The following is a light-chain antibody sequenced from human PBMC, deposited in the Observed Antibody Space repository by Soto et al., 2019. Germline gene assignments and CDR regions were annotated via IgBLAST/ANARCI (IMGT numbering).Light chain of an antibody. CDR1: QSVLYSSNNKDY. CDR3: QQYYSTPYT. CDR2: WAS. Sequence: DIVMTQSPDSLAVSLGERATINCKSSQSVLYSSNNKDYLAWYQQKPGQPPKLLIYWASTRESGVPDRFSGSGSGTDFPLTISSLQAEDVAVYYCQQYYSTPYTFGQGTNLEIK. J-gene: IGKJ2*01. V-gene: IGKV4-1*01.